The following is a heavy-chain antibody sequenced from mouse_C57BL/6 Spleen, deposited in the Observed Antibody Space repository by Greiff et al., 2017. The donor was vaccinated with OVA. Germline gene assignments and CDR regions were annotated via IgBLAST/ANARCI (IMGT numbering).Heavy chain of an antibody. CDR1: GYSITSGYY. Sequence: EVHLVESGPGLVKPSQSLSLTCSVTGYSITSGYYWNWIRQFPGNKLEWMGYISYDGSNNYNPSLKNRISITRDTSKNQFFLKLNSVTTEDTATYYCARYDYHWYFDVWGTGTTVTVSS. J-gene: IGHJ1*03. D-gene: IGHD2-4*01. CDR3: ARYDYHWYFDV. CDR2: ISYDGSN. V-gene: IGHV3-6*01.